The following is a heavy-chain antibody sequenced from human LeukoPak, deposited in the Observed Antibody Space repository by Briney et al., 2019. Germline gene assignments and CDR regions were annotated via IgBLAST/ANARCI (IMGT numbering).Heavy chain of an antibody. CDR2: ISSSSSTI. D-gene: IGHD6-19*01. V-gene: IGHV3-48*01. CDR1: GFTFSSYS. CDR3: AKDSEGFQWLAYFDY. J-gene: IGHJ4*02. Sequence: GGSLRLSCAASGFTFSSYSMNWVRQAPGKGLEWVSYISSSSSTIYYADSVKGRFTISRDNAKNSLYLQMNSLRTEDTAVYYCAKDSEGFQWLAYFDYWGQGTLVTVSS.